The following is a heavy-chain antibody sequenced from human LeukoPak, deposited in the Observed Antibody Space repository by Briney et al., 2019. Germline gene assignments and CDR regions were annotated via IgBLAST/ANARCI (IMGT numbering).Heavy chain of an antibody. V-gene: IGHV4-61*02. CDR1: GGSISSGSYY. D-gene: IGHD6-13*01. CDR3: ARHGGRISGYSSSWIGGGFDP. Sequence: SETLSLTCIVSGGSISSGSYYWSWIRQPAGKGLEWIGRMYTSESTNYNPSLKSRVTISVDTSKNQFSLKLSSVTAADTAVYYCARHGGRISGYSSSWIGGGFDPWGQGTLVTVSS. J-gene: IGHJ5*02. CDR2: MYTSEST.